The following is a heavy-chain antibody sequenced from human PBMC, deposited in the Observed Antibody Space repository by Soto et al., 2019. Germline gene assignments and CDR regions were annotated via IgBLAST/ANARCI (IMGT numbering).Heavy chain of an antibody. D-gene: IGHD2-15*01. J-gene: IGHJ6*02. CDR2: INAGNGNT. Sequence: APVKVSFKASGYTFTSYAMHLVRQAPGQRLEWMGWINAGNGNTKYSQKFQGRVTITRDTSASTAYVELSSLRSEDTAVYYCARVVCSGGGGYGPTGMDVWGQGTRVTVS. CDR1: GYTFTSYA. CDR3: ARVVCSGGGGYGPTGMDV. V-gene: IGHV1-3*01.